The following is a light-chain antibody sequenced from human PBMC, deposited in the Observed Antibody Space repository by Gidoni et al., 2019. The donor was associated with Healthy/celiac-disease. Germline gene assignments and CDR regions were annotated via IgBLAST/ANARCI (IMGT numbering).Light chain of an antibody. CDR2: AAS. J-gene: IGKJ2*01. CDR3: QQLNSYPPMYT. V-gene: IGKV1-9*01. Sequence: IQLPQSPSSLSASVGDRVPITCRSSQGISSYLSWYQQKPGKAPKLLIYAASTLQSGVPSRFSGSGSGTDFTLTISSLQPEDFATYYCQQLNSYPPMYTFGQGTKLEIK. CDR1: QGISSY.